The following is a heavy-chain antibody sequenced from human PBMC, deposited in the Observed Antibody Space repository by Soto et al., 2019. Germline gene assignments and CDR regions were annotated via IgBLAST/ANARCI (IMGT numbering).Heavy chain of an antibody. V-gene: IGHV4-34*01. D-gene: IGHD2-21*01. CDR2: VNHSGRT. CDR1: GGSLSDYY. Sequence: SETLSLTCAVYGGSLSDYYWTWIRQPPGKGLEWIGEVNHSGRTNYSPSLESRVTIPVDTSKNQFSLSLSSMTAADTAVYYCARATEGILKEGYYFGMAVWAQGTTVTVSS. J-gene: IGHJ6*02. CDR3: ARATEGILKEGYYFGMAV.